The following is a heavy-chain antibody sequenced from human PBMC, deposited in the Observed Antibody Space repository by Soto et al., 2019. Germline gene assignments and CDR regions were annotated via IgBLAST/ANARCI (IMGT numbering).Heavy chain of an antibody. D-gene: IGHD4-17*01. CDR1: GYTFTDYY. J-gene: IGHJ4*02. CDR2: TITDTGGT. CDR3: ARSNTPTVTTSSFDY. Sequence: QVQLVQSGAEVKKPGASVKVSCKASGYTFTDYYIHWVRQAPGQGLEWMGWTITDTGGTNYAQKFQGWVTVSRDTCITTAYMEVRRLTSDDTAVYYCARSNTPTVTTSSFDYWGQGTLVTVSS. V-gene: IGHV1-2*04.